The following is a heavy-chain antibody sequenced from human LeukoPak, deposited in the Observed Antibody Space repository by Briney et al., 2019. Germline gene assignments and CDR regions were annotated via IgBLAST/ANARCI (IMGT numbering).Heavy chain of an antibody. D-gene: IGHD5-12*01. CDR2: IGISSGNT. Sequence: GGSLRLSCAASGFNFIDYSMNWVRQAPGKGLEWISYIGISSGNTKYADSVKGRFTISRDKARSSLYLQMNSLRVEDTAVYYCARDHRYAFDNWGHGTLVTVSS. J-gene: IGHJ4*01. CDR3: ARDHRYAFDN. CDR1: GFNFIDYS. V-gene: IGHV3-48*01.